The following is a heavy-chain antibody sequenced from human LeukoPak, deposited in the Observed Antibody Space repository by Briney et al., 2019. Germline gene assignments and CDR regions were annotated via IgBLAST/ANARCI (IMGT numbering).Heavy chain of an antibody. CDR2: MNPNSANT. J-gene: IGHJ4*02. Sequence: ASVKVSCKASGYTFTSYYMHWVRQAPGQGLEWMGWMNPNSANTGYAQKVQGRVTMTTDTSTSTAYMELRSLRSDDTAVYYCARASYCSSTSCYVGGAFDYWGQGTLVTVSS. CDR1: GYTFTSYY. D-gene: IGHD2-2*01. V-gene: IGHV1-8*02. CDR3: ARASYCSSTSCYVGGAFDY.